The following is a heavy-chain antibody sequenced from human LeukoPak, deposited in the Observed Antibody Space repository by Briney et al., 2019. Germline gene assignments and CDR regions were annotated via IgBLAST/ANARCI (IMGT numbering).Heavy chain of an antibody. CDR3: AREPAGISSDI. CDR2: IWSDGSKQ. CDR1: GFTFMTYG. J-gene: IGHJ3*02. Sequence: PGGSLRLSCATSGFTFMTYGFHWVRQAPGKGLEWVAVIWSDGSKQYYADSVKGRFTISRDSSDSTVHLHMNSLRVEDTAVYYCAREPAGISSDIWGQGTMVTVSS. V-gene: IGHV3-33*01. D-gene: IGHD2-15*01.